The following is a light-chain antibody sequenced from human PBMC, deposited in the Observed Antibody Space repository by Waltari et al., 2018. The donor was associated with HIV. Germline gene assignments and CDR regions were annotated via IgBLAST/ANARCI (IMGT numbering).Light chain of an antibody. CDR2: WAS. V-gene: IGKV4-1*01. Sequence: DIVMTQSPDSLAVSLGERATIHCKSSQSVLYSSNNKNYLAWYQQKPGQPPELLIYWASTRESGVPDRFTGSGSGTDFTLTISSLQAEDVAVYYCQQYYSTPLTFGGGTKVEIK. CDR3: QQYYSTPLT. CDR1: QSVLYSSNNKNY. J-gene: IGKJ4*01.